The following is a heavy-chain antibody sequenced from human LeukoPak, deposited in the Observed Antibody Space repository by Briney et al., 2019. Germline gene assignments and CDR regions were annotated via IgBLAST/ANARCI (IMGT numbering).Heavy chain of an antibody. Sequence: SGPTLAKPPQPLTLTCTFSGFSLSTSGVGVGWIRQPPGKALEWLPLTYWDDDKRYSPSLKSRLTITKDTSKNQVVLTMSNMDPVDTATYYCAHMVVAATPQSGYYYYMDVWGKGTTVTVSS. CDR1: GFSLSTSGVG. V-gene: IGHV2-5*02. D-gene: IGHD2-15*01. J-gene: IGHJ6*03. CDR3: AHMVVAATPQSGYYYYMDV. CDR2: TYWDDDK.